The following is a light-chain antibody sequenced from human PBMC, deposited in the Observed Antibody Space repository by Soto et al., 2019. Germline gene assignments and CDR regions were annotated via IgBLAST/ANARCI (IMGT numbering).Light chain of an antibody. CDR1: PSVSSSY. J-gene: IGKJ1*01. CDR3: QQYVCSPT. Sequence: IVLTQSPGALSLSPGERATLYXRASPSVSSSYLAWYQQKPRQATRXXFYXASSRATGIPDMFSGSGCGKDFTITISRLDPEDGSVYCCQQYVCSPTFGQGTKVDIK. V-gene: IGKV3-20*01. CDR2: XAS.